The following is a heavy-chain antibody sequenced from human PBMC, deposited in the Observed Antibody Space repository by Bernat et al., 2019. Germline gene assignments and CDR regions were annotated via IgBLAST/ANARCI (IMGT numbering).Heavy chain of an antibody. CDR1: GGSISSGDYY. Sequence: QVQLQESGPGLVKPSQTLSLTCTVSGGSISSGDYYWSWIRQPPGNGLEWIGYIYYSGSTYYNPSLKSRVTISVDTSKNQFSLKLSSVTAADTAVYYCARDIWDPYYYYYGMDVWGQGTTVTVSS. J-gene: IGHJ6*02. CDR2: IYYSGST. CDR3: ARDIWDPYYYYYGMDV. V-gene: IGHV4-30-4*01. D-gene: IGHD3-16*01.